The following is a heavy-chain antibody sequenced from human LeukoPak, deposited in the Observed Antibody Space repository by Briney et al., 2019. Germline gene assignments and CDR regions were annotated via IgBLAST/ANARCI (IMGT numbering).Heavy chain of an antibody. CDR3: ARAGDTYYDILTGYYDY. V-gene: IGHV3-48*03. CDR2: ISSSGSTI. D-gene: IGHD3-9*01. Sequence: GGSLRLSCAASGFTFSSYEMNWVRQAPGKGLEWVSNISSSGSTIYYADSVKGRFTISRDNAKNSLYLQMNSLRTEDTAVYYCARAGDTYYDILTGYYDYWGQGTLVTVSS. J-gene: IGHJ4*02. CDR1: GFTFSSYE.